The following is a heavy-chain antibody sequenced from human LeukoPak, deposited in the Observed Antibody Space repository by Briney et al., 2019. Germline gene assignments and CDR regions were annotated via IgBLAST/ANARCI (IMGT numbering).Heavy chain of an antibody. CDR2: INPDGSST. V-gene: IGHV3-74*01. D-gene: IGHD3-22*01. J-gene: IGHJ4*02. CDR1: RFTSSTSW. CDR3: VRDMGYYDKV. Sequence: GGSLRLSCAASRFTSSTSWMHWVRQAPGKGLVWVSRINPDGSSTDYADSVKGRFTISRDNAKNTLYLQMNSLRAEDAAVYYCVRDMGYYDKVWGQGTLVTVSS.